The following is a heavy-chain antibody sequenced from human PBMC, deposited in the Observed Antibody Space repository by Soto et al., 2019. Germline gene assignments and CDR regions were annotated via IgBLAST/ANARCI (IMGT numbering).Heavy chain of an antibody. J-gene: IGHJ6*02. Sequence: AAAKVSCKASGSTLTIYVISWVRQAPGQGREWMGWISAYNGNTNYAEKLQGRVTMTTDTSASTAYMELRSLRSDDTAVYYCARDRDIVVVPAAISNYYYGMDVWGQGTTVTVSS. CDR2: ISAYNGNT. CDR1: GSTLTIYV. V-gene: IGHV1-18*04. CDR3: ARDRDIVVVPAAISNYYYGMDV. D-gene: IGHD2-2*02.